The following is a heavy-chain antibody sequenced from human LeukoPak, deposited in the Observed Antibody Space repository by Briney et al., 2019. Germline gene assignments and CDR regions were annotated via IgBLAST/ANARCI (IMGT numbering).Heavy chain of an antibody. CDR2: ISGSGDST. J-gene: IGHJ4*02. Sequence: SGGSLRLSFAASGFTFSNYAMSWVRQAPGKGLEWVSAISGSGDSTYYADSVKGRFTISRDNSKNTLYLQINSLRAEDTVVYYCAKGDSGYDLYHFDHWGQGTLVTVSS. CDR1: GFTFSNYA. CDR3: AKGDSGYDLYHFDH. V-gene: IGHV3-23*01. D-gene: IGHD5-12*01.